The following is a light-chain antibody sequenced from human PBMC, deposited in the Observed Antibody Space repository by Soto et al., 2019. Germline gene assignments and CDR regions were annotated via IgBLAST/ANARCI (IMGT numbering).Light chain of an antibody. CDR3: QQYNNWRGT. J-gene: IGKJ1*01. CDR1: QSVSSN. CDR2: GAS. Sequence: EIVRTQSPATRSVSPGERATLSCRASQSVSSNLAWYQQKPGQAPRLLIYGASTRATGIPARFSGSGSGTEFTLTISSLQSEDFAVYYCQQYNNWRGTFGQGTKVEIK. V-gene: IGKV3-15*01.